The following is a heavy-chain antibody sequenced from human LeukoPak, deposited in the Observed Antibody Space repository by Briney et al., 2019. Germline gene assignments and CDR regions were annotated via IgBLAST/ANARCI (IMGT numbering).Heavy chain of an antibody. D-gene: IGHD3-10*01. CDR1: GFTFTSYA. J-gene: IGHJ5*02. Sequence: GGSLRLSCAASGFTFTSYAMSWVRQAPGKGLEWVSAISGSGSSTYYADSVKGRFTISRDNAKNSLYLQMNSLRAEDTAVYYCARDQVDITMVRGVYDPWGQGTLVTVSS. CDR3: ARDQVDITMVRGVYDP. CDR2: ISGSGSST. V-gene: IGHV3-23*01.